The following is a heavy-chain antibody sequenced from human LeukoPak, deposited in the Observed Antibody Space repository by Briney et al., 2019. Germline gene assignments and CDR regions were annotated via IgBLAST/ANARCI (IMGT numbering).Heavy chain of an antibody. CDR1: GFTFSSYW. CDR3: ARDGAFRIYDY. D-gene: IGHD3-3*02. J-gene: IGHJ4*02. V-gene: IGHV3-7*01. CDR2: IKQDGNEK. Sequence: GGSLRLSCAASGFTFSSYWMTWVRQAPGKGLEWVASIKQDGNEKYYVDSVKGRFTISRDNARNSLYLQMSSLRADDTAAYYCARDGAFRIYDYWGQGTLVTVSS.